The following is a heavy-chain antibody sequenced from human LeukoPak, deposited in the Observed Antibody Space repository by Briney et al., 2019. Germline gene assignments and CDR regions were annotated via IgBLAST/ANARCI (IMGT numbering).Heavy chain of an antibody. V-gene: IGHV3-66*01. CDR2: LYSGGST. CDR3: ARDLGVATSGTFY. CDR1: GFTVSNNY. D-gene: IGHD6-13*01. J-gene: IGHJ4*02. Sequence: PGGSLRLSCAASGFTVSNNYMSWVRQAPGKGLEWVSLLYSGGSTYYADSVKGRFTISRDNSKNTLYLQMNSLRAEDTAVYYCARDLGVATSGTFYWGQGTLVTVSS.